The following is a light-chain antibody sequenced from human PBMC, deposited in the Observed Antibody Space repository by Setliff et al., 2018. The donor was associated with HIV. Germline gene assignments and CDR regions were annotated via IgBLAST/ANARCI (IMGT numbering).Light chain of an antibody. CDR1: SSDVGNYNL. V-gene: IGLV2-23*02. Sequence: QSALTQPASVSGSPGQSITISCTGTSSDVGNYNLVSWYQQQPGQAPKLIIYEVTKRPSGVSNRFSGSKSGNTASLTISGLQADDEADYYCYSYAGSSTFVFGTGTKVTV. CDR3: YSYAGSSTFV. CDR2: EVT. J-gene: IGLJ1*01.